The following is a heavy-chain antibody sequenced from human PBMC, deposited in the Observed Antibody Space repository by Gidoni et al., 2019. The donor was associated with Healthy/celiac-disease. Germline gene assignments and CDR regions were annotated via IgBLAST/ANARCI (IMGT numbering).Heavy chain of an antibody. Sequence: QVQLVESGGALVHPGRSPSLSCAASGFTFSSYGLHWVRQAPGKGLEWVAVIWDDGSNKYYADSVKGRFTISRDNSKNTLYLQMNSLRAEDTAVYYCARDAAADWSSTSCYVYYYYYMDVWGKGTTVTVSS. D-gene: IGHD2-2*01. V-gene: IGHV3-33*08. CDR1: GFTFSSYG. CDR3: ARDAAADWSSTSCYVYYYYYMDV. J-gene: IGHJ6*03. CDR2: IWDDGSNK.